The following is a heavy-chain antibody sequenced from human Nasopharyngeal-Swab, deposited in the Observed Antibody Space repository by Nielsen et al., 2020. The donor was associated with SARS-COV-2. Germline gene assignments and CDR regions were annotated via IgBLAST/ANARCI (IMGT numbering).Heavy chain of an antibody. J-gene: IGHJ5*02. V-gene: IGHV4-39*01. D-gene: IGHD3-10*01. Sequence: WIRQPPGKGLEWSGNIDDSGTTFYSPSLKTRVTLSVDTSQNQFSLNLTSVTAADTAVYYCARHVNYYGSGSYLGWFDPWGQGTLVTVSS. CDR2: IDDSGTT. CDR3: ARHVNYYGSGSYLGWFDP.